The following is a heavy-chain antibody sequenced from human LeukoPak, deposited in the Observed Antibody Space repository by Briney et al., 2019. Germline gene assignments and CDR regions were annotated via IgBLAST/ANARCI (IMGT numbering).Heavy chain of an antibody. CDR1: GGSIVDNSFY. CDR2: IFHSGTT. CDR3: ARLTDS. Sequence: SETLSLTCTVTGGSIVDNSFYWGWIRQPPGKGLEWIGRIFHSGTTNYNPSLERRVTIAVDTSKNQFSLRLTSVTAADTALYYCARLTDSWGQGTLVTVSS. V-gene: IGHV4-39*01. J-gene: IGHJ4*02.